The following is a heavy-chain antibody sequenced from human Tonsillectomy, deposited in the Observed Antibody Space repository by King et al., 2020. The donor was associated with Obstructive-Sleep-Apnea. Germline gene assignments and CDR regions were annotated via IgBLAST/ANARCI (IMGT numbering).Heavy chain of an antibody. J-gene: IGHJ6*02. CDR3: ARHSSGGRDTMDV. CDR1: GYSVTNYL. Sequence: VQLVQSGVEVKKPGESLTISCNGYGYSVTNYLIVLVLQMYWRGLEWLGVIYPGYSLSTSCPSFQGQVSISADDSISTAYLQWSSLRASDTAMYYCARHSSGGRDTMDVWGQGTTVTVSS. D-gene: IGHD2-15*01. V-gene: IGHV5-51*01. CDR2: IYPGYSLS.